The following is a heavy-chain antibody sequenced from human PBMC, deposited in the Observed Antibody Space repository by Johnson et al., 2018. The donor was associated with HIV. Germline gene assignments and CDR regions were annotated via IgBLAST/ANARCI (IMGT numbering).Heavy chain of an antibody. D-gene: IGHD3-16*02. CDR2: IQSDETTK. Sequence: QVQLVESGGGLVQPGGSLRLSCAASGFTFSSYWMSWVRQAPGKGLEWVAVIQSDETTKYYADSVKGRFTISRDNSKKTLYLQMNSLSAEDTAVYYCTGEDGLGESALVFDMWGQGTMVTVSS. CDR1: GFTFSSYW. V-gene: IGHV3-33*08. J-gene: IGHJ3*02. CDR3: TGEDGLGESALVFDM.